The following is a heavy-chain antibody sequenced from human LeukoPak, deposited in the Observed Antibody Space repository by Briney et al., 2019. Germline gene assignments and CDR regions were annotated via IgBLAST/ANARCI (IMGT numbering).Heavy chain of an antibody. Sequence: GGSLRLSCAASRYTFSSYEMNWVRQAPGKGLEWVSYISSSGSTIYYADSVKGRFTISRDNAKNSLYLQMSSLRAEDTAVYYCARGVAAVAGVFDYWGQGTLVTVSS. CDR3: ARGVAAVAGVFDY. CDR2: ISSSGSTI. V-gene: IGHV3-48*03. CDR1: RYTFSSYE. D-gene: IGHD6-19*01. J-gene: IGHJ4*02.